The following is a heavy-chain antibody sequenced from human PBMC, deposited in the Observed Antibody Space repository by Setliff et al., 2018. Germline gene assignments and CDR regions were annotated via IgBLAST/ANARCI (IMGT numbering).Heavy chain of an antibody. J-gene: IGHJ4*02. D-gene: IGHD6-25*01. CDR3: VRDTTSGWMLTN. CDR2: LNNDGTTI. Sequence: LSLTCAVYGGSFSTYYWIWIRQPPGKGLEWISYLNNDGTTIYYADSVRGRFTISRDNARDSLYLQMNSLRAEDTAVYYCVRDTTSGWMLTNWGQGTLVTVSS. V-gene: IGHV3-11*04. CDR1: GGSFSTYY.